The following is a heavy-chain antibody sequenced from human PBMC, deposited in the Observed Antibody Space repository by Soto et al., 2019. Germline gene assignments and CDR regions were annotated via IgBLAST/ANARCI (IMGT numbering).Heavy chain of an antibody. D-gene: IGHD3-22*01. Sequence: VASVKVSCKASGYTFTSYGISWVRQAPGQGLEWMGWISAYNGNTNYAQKLQGRVTMTTDTSTSTAYMELRSLRSDDTAVYYCARDREYYYDSSGPDGMDVWGQGTTVTVSS. V-gene: IGHV1-18*01. CDR1: GYTFTSYG. CDR3: ARDREYYYDSSGPDGMDV. CDR2: ISAYNGNT. J-gene: IGHJ6*02.